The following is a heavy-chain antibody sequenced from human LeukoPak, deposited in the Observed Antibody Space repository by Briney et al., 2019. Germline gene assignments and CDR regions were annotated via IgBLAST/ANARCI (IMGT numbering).Heavy chain of an antibody. CDR2: INPISGGT. V-gene: IGHV1-2*06. Sequence: ASVKVSCKASGYSFTTYYIHWVRQAPGHGLEWMGRINPISGGTDFAQKFRGRVTMTRDTSINTAYMELSSPRFDDTAIYYCARLSRLEPLHNWGQGTQVTVSS. CDR3: ARLSRLEPLHN. CDR1: GYSFTTYY. D-gene: IGHD3-16*02. J-gene: IGHJ4*01.